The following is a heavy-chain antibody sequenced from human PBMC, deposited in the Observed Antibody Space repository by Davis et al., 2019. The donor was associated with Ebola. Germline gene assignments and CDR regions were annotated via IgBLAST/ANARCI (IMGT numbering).Heavy chain of an antibody. CDR3: ARETPTVVTSNFDY. D-gene: IGHD4-23*01. V-gene: IGHV3-21*05. CDR2: ISSSSSYT. Sequence: GESLKISCAASGFTFSSYSMNWVRQAPGKGLEWVSYISSSSSYTNYADSVKGRFTISRDNAKNSLYLQMNSLRAEDTAVYYCARETPTVVTSNFDYWGQGTLVTVSS. J-gene: IGHJ4*02. CDR1: GFTFSSYS.